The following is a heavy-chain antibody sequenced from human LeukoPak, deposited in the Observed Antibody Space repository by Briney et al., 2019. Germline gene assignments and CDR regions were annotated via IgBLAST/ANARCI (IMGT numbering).Heavy chain of an antibody. CDR1: GVSMSSDTYY. CDR3: ASAASYFDSSAYYPYFDF. CDR2: VLYSGTT. V-gene: IGHV4-31*03. D-gene: IGHD3-22*01. Sequence: PSRTLSLTCTVSGVSMSSDTYYWTWIRQHPGKGLEWMGYVLYSGTTFYNPSLGSRITISIDTSESRFSLRLNSVTAADTAVYYCASAASYFDSSAYYPYFDFWGQGTLVTVSS. J-gene: IGHJ4*02.